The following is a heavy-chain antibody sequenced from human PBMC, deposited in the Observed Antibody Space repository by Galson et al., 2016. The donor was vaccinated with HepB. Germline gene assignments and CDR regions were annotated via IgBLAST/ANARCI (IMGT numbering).Heavy chain of an antibody. V-gene: IGHV4-30-2*01. D-gene: IGHD6-19*01. J-gene: IGHJ4*02. CDR3: ARGIIGIAVAGPIDY. CDR2: IYHSETI. Sequence: LSLTCAVSGGSISSGGYSWSWIRQPPGKGLEWIGYIYHSETIYYKPSLKSRVTISVDRSKNQFPLKLSSVTAADTAVYYCARGIIGIAVAGPIDYWGQGILVTVSS. CDR1: GGSISSGGYS.